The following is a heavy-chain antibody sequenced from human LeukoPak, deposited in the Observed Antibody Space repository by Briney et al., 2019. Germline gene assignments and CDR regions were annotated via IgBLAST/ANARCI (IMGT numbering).Heavy chain of an antibody. V-gene: IGHV3-7*01. Sequence: PGGSLRLSCAAAGFTFSSYWMSWVRQAPGKGLEWVANIKQDGSEKYCVDSVKGRFTISRDNAKNSLYLQMNSLRAEDTAVYYCARGARSYYDSSGSYYFDYWGQGTLVTVSS. D-gene: IGHD3-22*01. J-gene: IGHJ4*02. CDR3: ARGARSYYDSSGSYYFDY. CDR2: IKQDGSEK. CDR1: GFTFSSYW.